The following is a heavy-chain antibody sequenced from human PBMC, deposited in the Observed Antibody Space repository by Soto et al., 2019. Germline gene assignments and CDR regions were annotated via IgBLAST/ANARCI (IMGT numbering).Heavy chain of an antibody. J-gene: IGHJ4*02. Sequence: EVQLVESGGGLVQPGGSLRLSCAASGFTFSSYSIHWVRQAPEKGLEWVSYIGTSTSTTYYADSVKGRFTISRDNAKNSLFLRMNNLRAEDTAVYYCARALQTYTSGPLGFWGQGTRVTVSS. D-gene: IGHD6-19*01. CDR1: GFTFSSYS. CDR2: IGTSTSTT. V-gene: IGHV3-48*01. CDR3: ARALQTYTSGPLGF.